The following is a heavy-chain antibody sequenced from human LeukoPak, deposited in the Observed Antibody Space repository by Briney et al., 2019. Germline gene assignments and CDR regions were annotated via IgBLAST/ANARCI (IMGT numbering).Heavy chain of an antibody. CDR3: ASFYSGRYRDFDY. J-gene: IGHJ4*02. Sequence: PGGSLRLSCAASGFTFSSYSMNWVRQAPGKGLEWVSSISSSSSYIYYAGSVKGRFTISRDNAKNSLYLQMNSLRAEDTAVYYCASFYSGRYRDFDYWGQGTLVTVSS. CDR1: GFTFSSYS. D-gene: IGHD1-26*01. CDR2: ISSSSSYI. V-gene: IGHV3-21*01.